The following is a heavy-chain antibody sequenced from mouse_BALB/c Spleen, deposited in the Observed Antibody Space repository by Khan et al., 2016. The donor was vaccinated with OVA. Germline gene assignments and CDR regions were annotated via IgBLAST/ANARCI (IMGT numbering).Heavy chain of an antibody. J-gene: IGHJ4*01. CDR3: ARDGTRYNYAMDY. Sequence: EVQLLESGPGLVKPSQSLSLTCTVTGYSITSDYAWNWIRQFPGNKLEWMGYISSSGSTNYNPALKSRIYLTRDTSKNQFFLQLNSVTTEDTATYYCARDGTRYNYAMDYWGQGTSVTVSA. CDR1: GYSITSDYA. V-gene: IGHV3-2*02. D-gene: IGHD2-1*01. CDR2: ISSSGST.